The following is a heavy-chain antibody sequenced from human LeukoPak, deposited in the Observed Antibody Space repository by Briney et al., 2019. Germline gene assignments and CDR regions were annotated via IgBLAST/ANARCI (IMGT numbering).Heavy chain of an antibody. CDR1: GFSISTNYY. CDR2: IHHSVNT. V-gene: IGHV4-38-2*02. Sequence: SEALSLTCTVSGFSISTNYYWGWTRQPPGRGLEWIGSIHHSVNTYHNPPLRSRVIMSIDTSKNQFSLRLSSVTAADTAVYFCARTNWNPGDYWGQGMLVTVSS. J-gene: IGHJ4*02. CDR3: ARTNWNPGDY. D-gene: IGHD1-1*01.